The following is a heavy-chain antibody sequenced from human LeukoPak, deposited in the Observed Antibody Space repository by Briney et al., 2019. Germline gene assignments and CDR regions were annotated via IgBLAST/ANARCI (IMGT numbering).Heavy chain of an antibody. V-gene: IGHV3-48*04. CDR2: ISSSSSTI. D-gene: IGHD4-17*01. CDR1: GFTFSSYS. Sequence: GGSLRLSCAASGFTFSSYSMNWVRQAPGEGLEWVSYISSSSSTIYYADSVKGRFTISRDNAKNSLYLQMNSLRAEDTAVYYCARDTAGYWGQGTLVTVSS. J-gene: IGHJ4*02. CDR3: ARDTAGY.